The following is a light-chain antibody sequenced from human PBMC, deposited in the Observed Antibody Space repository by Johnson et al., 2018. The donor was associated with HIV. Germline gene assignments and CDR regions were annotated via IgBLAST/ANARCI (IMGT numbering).Light chain of an antibody. Sequence: VLTQPPSVSAAPGQRVTISCSGSSSNIGNNYVSWYQQFPGTAPKLLIYENTKRPSGIPDRFSASKSATSATLALTGLQTGDEADYYCGTWDNSLSAYVFGTGTKVTVL. V-gene: IGLV1-51*02. J-gene: IGLJ1*01. CDR3: GTWDNSLSAYV. CDR1: SSNIGNNY. CDR2: ENT.